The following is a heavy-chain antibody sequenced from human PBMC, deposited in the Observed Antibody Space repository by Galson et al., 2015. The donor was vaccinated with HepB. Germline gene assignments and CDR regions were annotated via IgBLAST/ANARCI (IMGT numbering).Heavy chain of an antibody. CDR3: AHLLLTFGGVVGDDAFDI. CDR1: GFSLSTRGVG. CDR2: IYWDDDQ. V-gene: IGHV2-5*02. Sequence: PALVKPTQTLTLTCSFSGFSLSTRGVGVGWIRQPPGKALEWLAIIYWDDDQRYSPSLKSRLSITKDTSNNQVFLIMTNMDPVDTATYYCAHLLLTFGGVVGDDAFDIWGQGTMVTVSS. J-gene: IGHJ3*02. D-gene: IGHD3-16*02.